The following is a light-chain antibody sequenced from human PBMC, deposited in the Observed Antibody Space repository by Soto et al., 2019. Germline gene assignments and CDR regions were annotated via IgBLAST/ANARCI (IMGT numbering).Light chain of an antibody. J-gene: IGKJ1*01. CDR2: AAS. CDR1: QSVSSSY. CDR3: QQYGSSPRT. Sequence: EIVLTQSPGTLSFSPGERATLSCRASQSVSSSYLAWYQQTPGQTPRLLIYAASSRATGIPDRFSGSGSGTDFSLTISRLEAEDFAVYYCQQYGSSPRTFGQGTKVDIK. V-gene: IGKV3-20*01.